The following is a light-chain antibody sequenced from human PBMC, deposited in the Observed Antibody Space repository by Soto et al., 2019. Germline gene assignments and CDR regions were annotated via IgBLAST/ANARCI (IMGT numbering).Light chain of an antibody. CDR3: QQYDILPIT. V-gene: IGKV1-33*01. CDR1: QDINIY. CDR2: DAS. Sequence: DIQMTQSPYSLSASVGDRVTITFQATQDINIYLNWYQQKPGKAPNLLIYDASNLEIGVPSRFSGSGSGTHFTFTISSLQTEDIGTSYCQQYDILPITFGRGARLEIK. J-gene: IGKJ5*01.